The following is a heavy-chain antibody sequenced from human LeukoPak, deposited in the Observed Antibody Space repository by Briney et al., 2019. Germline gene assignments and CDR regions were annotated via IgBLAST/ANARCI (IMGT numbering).Heavy chain of an antibody. CDR2: INHSGST. CDR3: ARRGKWELLKGNYYFDY. V-gene: IGHV4-34*01. CDR1: GGSFSGYY. Sequence: PSETLSLTCAVYGGSFSGYYWSWIRQPPGKGLEWIGEINHSGSTNYNPSLKSRVTISVDTSKNQFSLKLSSVTAADTAVYYCARRGKWELLKGNYYFDYWGQGTLVTVSP. D-gene: IGHD1-26*01. J-gene: IGHJ4*02.